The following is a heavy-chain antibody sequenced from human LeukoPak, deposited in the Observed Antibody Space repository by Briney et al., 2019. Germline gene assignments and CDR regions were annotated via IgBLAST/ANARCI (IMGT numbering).Heavy chain of an antibody. J-gene: IGHJ4*02. CDR1: GFTFSSYW. CDR3: AKIPYSSSWYGYFDY. V-gene: IGHV3-7*01. D-gene: IGHD6-13*01. CDR2: IKQDGSEK. Sequence: PGGSLRLSCAASGFTFSSYWMSWVRQAPGKGLEWVANIKQDGSEKYYVDSVKGRFTISRDNAKNSLYLQMNSLRAEDTAVYYCAKIPYSSSWYGYFDYWGQGTLVTVSS.